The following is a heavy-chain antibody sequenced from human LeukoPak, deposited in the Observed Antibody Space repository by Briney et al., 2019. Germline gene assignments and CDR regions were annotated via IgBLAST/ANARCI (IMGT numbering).Heavy chain of an antibody. CDR1: GASISSSS. CDR3: ARRIYSGTVRHLLYSFMDI. D-gene: IGHD2-21*01. J-gene: IGHJ6*03. Sequence: SETLSLTCTVSGASISSSSWTWIRQSPGKGLESLGFISNNGKTKYKSSFEGRVSMSLDTSKSQFSLTLSSVTAADTAVYFCARRIYSGTVRHLLYSFMDIWGKGTTVIVS. CDR2: ISNNGKT. V-gene: IGHV4-59*08.